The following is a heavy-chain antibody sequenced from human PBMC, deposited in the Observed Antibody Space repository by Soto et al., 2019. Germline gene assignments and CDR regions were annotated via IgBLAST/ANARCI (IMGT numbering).Heavy chain of an antibody. J-gene: IGHJ4*02. CDR2: MFYTGRA. V-gene: IGHV4-59*11. D-gene: IGHD3-16*01. CDR1: GASMENHY. CDR3: ARSGHSFAGAV. Sequence: SETLSLTCPVSGASMENHYGSWIRQPPGKGLEYIGYMFYTGRADYNASFTSRVTMSVDTSNNQFSLKLRSVSAADTAVYYCARSGHSFAGAVWGRGIQVTVSS.